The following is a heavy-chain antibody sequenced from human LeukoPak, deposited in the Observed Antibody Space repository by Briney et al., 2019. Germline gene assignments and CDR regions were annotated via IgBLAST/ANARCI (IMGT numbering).Heavy chain of an antibody. D-gene: IGHD3-10*01. CDR2: INHSGST. J-gene: IGHJ3*02. Sequence: SWVRQAPGKGLEWIGEINHSGSTNYNPSLKSRVTISVDTSKNQFSLKLSSVTAADTAVYYCASWFGELFDAFDIWGQGTMVTVSS. CDR3: ASWFGELFDAFDI. V-gene: IGHV4-34*01.